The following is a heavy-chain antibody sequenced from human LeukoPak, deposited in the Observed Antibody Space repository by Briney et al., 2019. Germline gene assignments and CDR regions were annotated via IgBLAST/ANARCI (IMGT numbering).Heavy chain of an antibody. D-gene: IGHD5-24*01. CDR3: AREGRDGYRSGDY. V-gene: IGHV3-30*02. CDR1: GFTFSSYG. CDR2: IQNDGSET. J-gene: IGHJ4*02. Sequence: QTGGSLRLSCAASGFTFSSYGIHWVRQAPGKGLEWVAFIQNDGSETFYADSVKGRFTISRDNAKNSLYLQMNSLRAEDTAVYYCAREGRDGYRSGDYWGQGTLVTVSS.